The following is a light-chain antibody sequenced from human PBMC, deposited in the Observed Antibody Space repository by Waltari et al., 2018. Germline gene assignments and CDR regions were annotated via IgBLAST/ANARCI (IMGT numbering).Light chain of an antibody. V-gene: IGLV1-51*01. J-gene: IGLJ2*01. Sequence: QPILTQPPSVPAAPGQTVTISCSGTNSNIGKNFVSWYQRLPGAAPKLLIYDNRRRPSGIPDRFSASKSGTSATLAITGLQTGDEADYFCGTPDDTLGIVIFGGGTRLTVL. CDR2: DNR. CDR1: NSNIGKNF. CDR3: GTPDDTLGIVI.